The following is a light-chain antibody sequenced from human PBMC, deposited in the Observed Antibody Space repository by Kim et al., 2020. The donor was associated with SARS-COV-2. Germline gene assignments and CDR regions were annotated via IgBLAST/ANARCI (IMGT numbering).Light chain of an antibody. V-gene: IGKV1-5*03. CDR2: KAS. CDR3: QQYTSNSRT. CDR1: EGIGVW. Sequence: SAPVGDRVTITCRASEGIGVWLAWYQQRPGKAPNLLMYKASTLASGVPSRFSGSGSGTEFTLTISSLQPDDFATYYCQQYTSNSRTFGQGTKVDIK. J-gene: IGKJ1*01.